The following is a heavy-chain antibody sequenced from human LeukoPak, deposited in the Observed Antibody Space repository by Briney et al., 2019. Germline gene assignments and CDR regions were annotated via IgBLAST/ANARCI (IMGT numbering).Heavy chain of an antibody. CDR1: GFTFSSYW. CDR2: IKQDGSEK. J-gene: IGHJ4*02. CDR3: ATSRTSDY. D-gene: IGHD1-14*01. Sequence: GGSLRLSCAASGFTFSSYWMSWVRQAPGKGLEWVAIIKQDGSEKYYVDSVKGRFTISRDNAERSLYLQMNSLRAEDAAVYYCATSRTSDYWGQGTLVTVSS. V-gene: IGHV3-7*03.